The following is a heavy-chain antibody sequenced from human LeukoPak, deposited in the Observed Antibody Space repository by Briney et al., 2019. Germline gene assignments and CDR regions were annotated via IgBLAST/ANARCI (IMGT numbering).Heavy chain of an antibody. CDR3: ARVLRHYYYGMDV. CDR2: IYPGDSDT. Sequence: HGESLKISCKGSGYSFTSYWIGWVRQMPGKGLEWMGIIYPGDSDTRYSPSFQGQVTISADKSISTAYLQWSSLKASDTAMYYCARVLRHYYYGMDVWGQGTTVTVSS. CDR1: GYSFTSYW. J-gene: IGHJ6*02. V-gene: IGHV5-51*01.